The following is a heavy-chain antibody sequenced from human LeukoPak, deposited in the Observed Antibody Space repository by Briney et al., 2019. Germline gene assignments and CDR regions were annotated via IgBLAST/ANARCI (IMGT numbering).Heavy chain of an antibody. D-gene: IGHD4/OR15-4a*01. V-gene: IGHV4-59*01. CDR3: AKGPAKGSPYYFDY. CDR1: GGSISSYY. CDR2: IYYSGST. J-gene: IGHJ4*02. Sequence: PSETLSLTCTVSGGSISSYYWSWVRQPPGKGLEWIGYIYYSGSTNYNPSLKSRVTISVDTSKNQFSLKLSSVTAADTAVYYCAKGPAKGSPYYFDYWGQGTLVTVSS.